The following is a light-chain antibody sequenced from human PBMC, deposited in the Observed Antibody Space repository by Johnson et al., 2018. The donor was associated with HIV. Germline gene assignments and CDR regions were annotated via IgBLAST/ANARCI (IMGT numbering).Light chain of an antibody. J-gene: IGLJ1*01. V-gene: IGLV1-51*02. Sequence: QSVLTQPPSVSAAPGQKVTISCSGSSSNIGNNYVSWYQQLPGTAPKLLIYENNKRPSGIPDRFSGSKSGTSATLGITGLQTGDEADYYCGTWDSSLSAGGVFGPGSKVPVL. CDR1: SSNIGNNY. CDR3: GTWDSSLSAGGV. CDR2: ENN.